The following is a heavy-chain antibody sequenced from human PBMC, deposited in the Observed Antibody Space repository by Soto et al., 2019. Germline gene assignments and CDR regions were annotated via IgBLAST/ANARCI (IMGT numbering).Heavy chain of an antibody. D-gene: IGHD2-21*01. CDR1: GYTFASYD. CDR2: MNPNSNNT. V-gene: IGHV1-8*01. CDR3: ARSDGYHFNWLDS. Sequence: QVQLVQSGAEVKTPGASVKVSCKASGYTFASYDINWVRQAPGQGLEWMGWMNPNSNNTGYAQKLQGRLTMTRDIASSIAHMELSSMINEDTAVYYCARSDGYHFNWLDSWGEGTLVTVSA. J-gene: IGHJ5*01.